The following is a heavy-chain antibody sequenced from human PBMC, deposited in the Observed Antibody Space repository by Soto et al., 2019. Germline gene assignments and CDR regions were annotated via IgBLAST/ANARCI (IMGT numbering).Heavy chain of an antibody. CDR3: AIVTGYPYSFLFV. CDR1: GGSLSSSNW. D-gene: IGHD3-9*01. V-gene: IGHV4-4*02. Sequence: SETLSLTCAVSGGSLSSSNWWSWVRQPPGKGLEWLGEIYHSGSTNYNPSLKSRVTISVDKSKNQFYLKLSSGTAADTAVYYCAIVTGYPYSFLFVWGHGTAFT. J-gene: IGHJ6*02. CDR2: IYHSGST.